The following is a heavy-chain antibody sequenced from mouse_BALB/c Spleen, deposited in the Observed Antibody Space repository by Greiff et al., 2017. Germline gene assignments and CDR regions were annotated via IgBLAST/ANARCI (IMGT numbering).Heavy chain of an antibody. CDR2: INPYNDGA. Sequence: VQLQQSGPELVKPGASVKMSCKASGYTFTSYVMHWVKQKPGQGLEWIGYINPYNDGAKYNEKFKGKATLTSDKSSSTAYMELSSLTSEDSAVYYCAKGSNYYGSSGYAMDYWGQGTSVTVSS. CDR1: GYTFTSYV. V-gene: IGHV1-14*01. D-gene: IGHD1-1*01. CDR3: AKGSNYYGSSGYAMDY. J-gene: IGHJ4*01.